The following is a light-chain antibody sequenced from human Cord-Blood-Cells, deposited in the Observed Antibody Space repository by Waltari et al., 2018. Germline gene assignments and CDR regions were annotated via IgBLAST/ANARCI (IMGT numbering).Light chain of an antibody. CDR2: DAS. J-gene: IGKJ4*01. CDR3: QQYDNIALT. V-gene: IGKV1-33*01. CDR1: QDISNY. Sequence: DLQMTLSPFSMSASVVDRVTINCPGNQDISNYLNWYQQKPGKAPKLLIYDASTLETGVPARFSGSGSGTDFTFTISSLEPEDIATYYCQQYDNIALTFGGGTKAEI.